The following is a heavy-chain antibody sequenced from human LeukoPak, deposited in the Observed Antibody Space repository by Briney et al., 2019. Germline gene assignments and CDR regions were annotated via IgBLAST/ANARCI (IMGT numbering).Heavy chain of an antibody. V-gene: IGHV3-30*18. CDR1: GFIFSTYG. CDR3: ANGCTYFDY. Sequence: GGSLRLSCAASGFIFSTYGMHWVRQAPGKGLEWVARISYDGSNKYYADSVKGRFTISRDNSKNSLYVQMNSLRAEDTAVDFCANGCTYFDYWGQGTLVTVSS. D-gene: IGHD2-8*01. J-gene: IGHJ4*02. CDR2: ISYDGSNK.